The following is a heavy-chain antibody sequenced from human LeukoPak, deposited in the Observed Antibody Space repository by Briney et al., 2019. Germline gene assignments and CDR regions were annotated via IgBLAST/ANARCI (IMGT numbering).Heavy chain of an antibody. D-gene: IGHD6-6*01. Sequence: GASVKVSCKASGYTFTTYGISWVRQAPGQGLEWMGWISAYNGNTNYAQNLQGRVTMTTDTSTSTAYMELRSLRSDDTAVYYCARDMIAARPNWFDPWGQGTLVTVSS. CDR1: GYTFTTYG. CDR2: ISAYNGNT. CDR3: ARDMIAARPNWFDP. J-gene: IGHJ5*02. V-gene: IGHV1-18*01.